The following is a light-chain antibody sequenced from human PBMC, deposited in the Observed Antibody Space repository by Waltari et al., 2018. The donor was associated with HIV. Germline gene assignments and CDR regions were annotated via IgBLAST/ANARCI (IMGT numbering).Light chain of an antibody. CDR2: DVN. CDR3: RSYSRTNTWV. V-gene: IGLV2-14*03. J-gene: IGLJ3*02. CDR1: SWDIGTYTY. Sequence: QSALTQPASVSGSPGQSITISCTGTSWDIGTYTYVSWYQQHPGKAPNLIIFDVNKRPSGSSDRFSGSKSANMASLTISGLQAADEADYYCRSYSRTNTWVFGGGTRLTVL.